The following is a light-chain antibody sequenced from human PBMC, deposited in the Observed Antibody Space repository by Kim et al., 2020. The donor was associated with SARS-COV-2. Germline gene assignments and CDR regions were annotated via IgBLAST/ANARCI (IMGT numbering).Light chain of an antibody. J-gene: IGKJ4*01. CDR1: QNIGSS. CDR2: YAS. CDR3: HQTSSLPLT. V-gene: IGKV6-21*01. Sequence: SVTAKEKVTITCRASQNIGSSLHWYQQKPDQSPKLLIKYASQSFSGVPSRFSGSGSGTDFTLTINSLEPADAATYYCHQTSSLPLTFGGGTKLEIK.